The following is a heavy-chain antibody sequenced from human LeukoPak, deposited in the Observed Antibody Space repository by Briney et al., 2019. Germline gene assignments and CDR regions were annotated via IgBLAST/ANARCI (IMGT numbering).Heavy chain of an antibody. J-gene: IGHJ5*02. V-gene: IGHV3-48*03. D-gene: IGHD3-16*01. CDR2: ISSSGSTI. CDR3: ASQSFAKFDP. Sequence: GGSLRLSCAASGFTFSSYEMNWVRQAPGKGLEWVSYISSSGSTIYYADSVKGRFTISRDNARNSLFLQMNSLRVEDTAVYYCASQSFAKFDPWGQGTLVIVSS. CDR1: GFTFSSYE.